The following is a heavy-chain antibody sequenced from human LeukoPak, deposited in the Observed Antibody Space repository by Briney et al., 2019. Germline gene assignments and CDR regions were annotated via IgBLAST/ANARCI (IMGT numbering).Heavy chain of an antibody. Sequence: SETLSLTCTVSGDSITNYYWSWIRQAPGTGLEWMGDIYYGGTTKYNPSLKSRVTISVDTSKNQFSLNLRSVTAADTAVYYCARDRSGGYNWFDPWGQGTLVTVSS. J-gene: IGHJ5*02. CDR2: IYYGGTT. CDR3: ARDRSGGYNWFDP. CDR1: GDSITNYY. V-gene: IGHV4-59*01. D-gene: IGHD6-19*01.